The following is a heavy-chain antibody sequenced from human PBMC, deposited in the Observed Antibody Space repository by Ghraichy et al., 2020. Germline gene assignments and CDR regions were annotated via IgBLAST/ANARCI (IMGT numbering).Heavy chain of an antibody. Sequence: GGSLRLSCAASGFTFSRDGMHWVRQAPGKGMEWVAVIWYDGSNKYYADSVKGRFTISRENSKNTLYLQMNSLRAEDTAVYYCARDLGSYYDAFDIWGQGTMVTVSS. CDR1: GFTFSRDG. J-gene: IGHJ3*02. D-gene: IGHD5-18*01. V-gene: IGHV3-33*01. CDR2: IWYDGSNK. CDR3: ARDLGSYYDAFDI.